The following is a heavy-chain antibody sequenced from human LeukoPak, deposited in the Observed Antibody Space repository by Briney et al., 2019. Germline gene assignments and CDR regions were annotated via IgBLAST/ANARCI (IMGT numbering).Heavy chain of an antibody. V-gene: IGHV6-1*01. Sequence: SQALSLTCAISGDSVSSNSAAWNWIRQSPSRGLEWLGRTYYRYRWYNDYAVSVKSRITVNPDTSKNQFSLHLNSVTPEDTAVYYCARQGFRRFDPWGQETLVTVPS. CDR2: TYYRYRWYN. CDR3: ARQGFRRFDP. D-gene: IGHD3-3*01. J-gene: IGHJ5*02. CDR1: GDSVSSNSAA.